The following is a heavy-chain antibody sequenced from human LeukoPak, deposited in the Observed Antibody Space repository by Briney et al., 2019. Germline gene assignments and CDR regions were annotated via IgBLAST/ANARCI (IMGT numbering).Heavy chain of an antibody. CDR2: IYHSGST. Sequence: SETLSLNCAVSGYSISSGYYWGWIRQPPGKGLEGIGSIYHSGSTYYNPSLKSRVTISVDTSKNQFSLKLSSVTAADTAVYYCARQGSGYDSSYGLFDYWGQGTLVTVSS. CDR3: ARQGSGYDSSYGLFDY. CDR1: GYSISSGYY. V-gene: IGHV4-38-2*01. J-gene: IGHJ4*02. D-gene: IGHD5-12*01.